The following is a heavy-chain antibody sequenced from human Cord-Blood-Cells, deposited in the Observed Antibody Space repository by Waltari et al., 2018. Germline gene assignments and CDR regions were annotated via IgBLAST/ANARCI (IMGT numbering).Heavy chain of an antibody. D-gene: IGHD6-13*01. CDR1: GFTFSSYG. J-gene: IGHJ4*02. CDR3: ARDRIAAADY. V-gene: IGHV3-33*01. CDR2: IWYDGSNK. Sequence: QVQLVESGGGVVQPGRSLRLSCAASGFTFSSYGMHWVRQAPGKGLEWVAVIWYDGSNKDYADAVKGRFTISRDNSKNTLYLQMNSLRAEDTAVYYCARDRIAAADYWGQGTLVTVSS.